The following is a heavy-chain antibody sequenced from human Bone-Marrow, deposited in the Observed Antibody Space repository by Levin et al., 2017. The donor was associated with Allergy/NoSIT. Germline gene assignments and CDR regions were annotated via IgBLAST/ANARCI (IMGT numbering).Heavy chain of an antibody. D-gene: IGHD2-15*01. J-gene: IGHJ4*02. Sequence: QAGGSLRLSCTGSGFTFRDSALSWVRQAPGKGLECVGSIRTTADGGAREYAASVEGRFSISRDDAKDIAYLQMNRLEVEDTAVYYCVRWRGRTSVADHWGRGTLVTVSS. CDR2: IRTTADGGAR. CDR1: GFTFRDSA. CDR3: VRWRGRTSVADH. V-gene: IGHV3-49*04.